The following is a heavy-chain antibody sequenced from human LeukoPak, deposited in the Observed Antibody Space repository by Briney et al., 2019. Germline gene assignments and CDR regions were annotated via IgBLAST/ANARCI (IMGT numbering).Heavy chain of an antibody. J-gene: IGHJ4*02. Sequence: GGSLRLSCTVSGFTVSSNSMSWVRQAPGKGLEWVSFIFSSTHYSDSVKGRFTISRDNSKNTLYLQMNSLRAEDTAVYYCAGRAGAYSHPYDYWGQGTLVTVSS. V-gene: IGHV3-53*01. D-gene: IGHD4/OR15-4a*01. CDR2: IFSST. CDR3: AGRAGAYSHPYDY. CDR1: GFTVSSNS.